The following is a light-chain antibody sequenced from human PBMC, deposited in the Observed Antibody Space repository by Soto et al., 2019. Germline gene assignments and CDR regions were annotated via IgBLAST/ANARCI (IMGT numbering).Light chain of an antibody. J-gene: IGKJ1*01. CDR1: QSISIY. V-gene: IGKV3-11*01. Sequence: EIGFTKSPTTLSLSPGERATLSCRASQSISIYLAWYQQKPGQAPRLLISDASNSATGIPARFSGSGSGTDVTLTISSLEPEDFSVYYCQQRSSWPPWTFGQRTKVDIK. CDR3: QQRSSWPPWT. CDR2: DAS.